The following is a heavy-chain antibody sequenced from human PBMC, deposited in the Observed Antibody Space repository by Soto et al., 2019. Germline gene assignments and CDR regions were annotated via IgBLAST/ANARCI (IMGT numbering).Heavy chain of an antibody. J-gene: IGHJ4*02. Sequence: QVQLQESGPGLVKPSQTLSLTCTVSGGSISSGGYYWSWIRQHPGKGLEWIGYIYYSGSTYYNPSIKGRVTISVDTSKNQFSLKLSSVTAADTAVYYCARAPSSSWYSYFDYWGQGTLVTVSS. CDR3: ARAPSSSWYSYFDY. CDR2: IYYSGST. CDR1: GGSISSGGYY. D-gene: IGHD6-13*01. V-gene: IGHV4-31*03.